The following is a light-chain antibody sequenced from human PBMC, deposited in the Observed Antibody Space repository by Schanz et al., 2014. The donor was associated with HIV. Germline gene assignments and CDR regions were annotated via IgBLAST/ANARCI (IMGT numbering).Light chain of an antibody. Sequence: QSVLTQPPSVSGAPGQRVTISCTGSSSNIGAGYDVYWYQQLPGTAPKLLIYDNNNRPSGVPDRFSGSKSGTSASLAITGLQAKDEADYYCQSFDKSLTASVFGGGTKPTVL. CDR1: SSNIGAGYD. CDR2: DNN. J-gene: IGLJ3*02. CDR3: QSFDKSLTASV. V-gene: IGLV1-40*01.